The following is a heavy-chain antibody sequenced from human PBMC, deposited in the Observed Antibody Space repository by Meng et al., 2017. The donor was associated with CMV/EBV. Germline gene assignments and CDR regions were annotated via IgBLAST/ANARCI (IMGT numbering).Heavy chain of an antibody. Sequence: FSGYYWRWLRQPPGKGLEWIGEINHSGSTNYTPSLKSRVTVSVDTSKNQFSLKLSSVTAADTAVYYCARGEIVVVPAAIRFNWYFDLWGRGTLVTVSS. D-gene: IGHD2-2*02. V-gene: IGHV4-34*01. CDR3: ARGEIVVVPAAIRFNWYFDL. CDR2: INHSGST. J-gene: IGHJ2*01. CDR1: FSGYY.